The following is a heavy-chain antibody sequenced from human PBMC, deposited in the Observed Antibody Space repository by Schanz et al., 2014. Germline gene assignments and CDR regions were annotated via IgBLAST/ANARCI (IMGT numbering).Heavy chain of an antibody. CDR2: IIPILDVG. D-gene: IGHD3-10*01. CDR3: ARVSMEFERGKSYYYYMDV. CDR1: GGTFNSYT. Sequence: QVQLVQSGAEVKKPGSSMKVSCKASGGTFNSYTINWVRQAPGQGLEWMGRIIPILDVGNYAQKFQGRVTNTADKSTSTAYMELSSLRSEDTAVYYCARVSMEFERGKSYYYYMDVWGQGTLVTGSS. V-gene: IGHV1-69*02. J-gene: IGHJ6*03.